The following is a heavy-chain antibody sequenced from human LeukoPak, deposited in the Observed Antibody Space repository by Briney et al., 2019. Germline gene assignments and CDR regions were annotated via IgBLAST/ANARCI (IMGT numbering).Heavy chain of an antibody. CDR2: IIPILGIA. CDR3: ARDYCSSTSCPRRYYYYYGMDV. D-gene: IGHD2-2*01. V-gene: IGHV1-69*04. Sequence: GSSVKVSCKAPGGTFSSYTISWVRQAPGQGLEWMGRIIPILGIANYAQKFQGRVTITADKSTSTAYIELSSLRSEDTAVYYCARDYCSSTSCPRRYYYYYGMDVWGQGTTVTVSS. CDR1: GGTFSSYT. J-gene: IGHJ6*02.